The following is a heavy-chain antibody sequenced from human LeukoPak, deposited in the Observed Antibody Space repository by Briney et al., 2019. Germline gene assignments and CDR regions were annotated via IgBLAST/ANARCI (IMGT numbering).Heavy chain of an antibody. CDR3: AKDPSRDYGDYWFDP. J-gene: IGHJ5*02. D-gene: IGHD4-17*01. CDR2: IRYDGSNK. V-gene: IGHV3-30*02. CDR1: GFTFSSYG. Sequence: PGGSLRLSCAASGFTFSSYGMHWVRQAPGKGLEWVAFIRYDGSNKYYADSVKGRFTISRDNSKNTLYLQMNSLRAEDTAVYYCAKDPSRDYGDYWFDPWGQGTLVTVSS.